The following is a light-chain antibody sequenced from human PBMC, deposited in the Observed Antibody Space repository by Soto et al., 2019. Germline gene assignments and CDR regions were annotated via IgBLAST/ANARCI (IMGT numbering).Light chain of an antibody. J-gene: IGLJ1*01. Sequence: VLTQPRSVSGSPGQSVTISCTGTSSDVGAYNYVSWYQQHPGKAPKVMIYDVSKRPSGVPDRFSGSKSANAASLTISGLQSEDEADYYCCSYAGSYTYVFGTRTKVTVL. CDR3: CSYAGSYTYV. CDR2: DVS. V-gene: IGLV2-11*01. CDR1: SSDVGAYNY.